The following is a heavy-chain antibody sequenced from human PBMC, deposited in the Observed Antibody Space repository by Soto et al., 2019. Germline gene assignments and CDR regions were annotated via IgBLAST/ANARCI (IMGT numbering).Heavy chain of an antibody. CDR3: ARVSGFLSGYYTGPRHWYFGL. D-gene: IGHD3-3*01. CDR1: GGSISSGDYY. J-gene: IGHJ2*01. V-gene: IGHV4-30-4*01. Sequence: SETLSLTCTVSGGSISSGDYYWSWIRQPPGKGLEWIGYIYYSGSTYYNPSLKSRVTISVDTSKNQFSLKLSSVTAADTAVYYCARVSGFLSGYYTGPRHWYFGLWDRGTLGTVSS. CDR2: IYYSGST.